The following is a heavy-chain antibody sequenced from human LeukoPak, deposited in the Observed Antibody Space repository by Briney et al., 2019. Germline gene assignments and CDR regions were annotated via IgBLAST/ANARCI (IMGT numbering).Heavy chain of an antibody. V-gene: IGHV3-23*01. CDR1: GFTFSNFA. CDR2: ITGYGAT. Sequence: GGSLRLSCAASGFTFSNFAMMWVRQAPGTGLQWVSTITGYGATFYADSVRGRFTIFRDTSMNTLFLQMNSLGAEDMVVYYCAKGAAAGKVDWFDPWGQGTLVTVSS. CDR3: AKGAAAGKVDWFDP. D-gene: IGHD6-13*01. J-gene: IGHJ5*02.